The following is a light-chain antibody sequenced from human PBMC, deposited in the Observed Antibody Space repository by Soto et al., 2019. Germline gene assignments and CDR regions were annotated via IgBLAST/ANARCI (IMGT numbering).Light chain of an antibody. J-gene: IGKJ1*01. CDR1: PGVSSS. V-gene: IGKV3-11*01. CDR3: QQRSDWPWT. CDR2: DTS. Sequence: EIVLTQSPATLSLSPGERATLSCRASPGVSSSLAWYQQKPGQAPRLLLYDTSNRATGIPARFSGSGSGTDFTLTISSLEPEDFAVYYCQQRSDWPWTFGQGTKVEIK.